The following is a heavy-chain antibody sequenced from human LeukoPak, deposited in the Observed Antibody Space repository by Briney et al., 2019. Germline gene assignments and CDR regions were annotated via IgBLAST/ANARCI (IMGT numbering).Heavy chain of an antibody. J-gene: IGHJ4*02. Sequence: SETLSLTCAVSGGSISDYYWSWIRQPPGRGLEWIGFIYHSGSTNCNPSLKSRVTMSIDTSKNQFSLKLTSVTAADAAVYYCASSVGSTDYWGQGTLVTVSS. CDR3: ASSVGSTDY. V-gene: IGHV4-59*12. CDR1: GGSISDYY. CDR2: IYHSGST. D-gene: IGHD1-26*01.